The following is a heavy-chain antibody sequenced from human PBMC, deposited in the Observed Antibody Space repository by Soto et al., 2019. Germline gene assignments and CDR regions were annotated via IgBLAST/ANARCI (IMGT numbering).Heavy chain of an antibody. J-gene: IGHJ6*02. Sequence: GGSLRLSCAASGFTFSSYAMHWVRQAPGKGLEWVAVISYDGSNKYYADSVKGRFTISRDNSKNTLYLQMNSLRAEDTAVYYCARENSGSQPLDYYYGMDVWGQGTTVTVSS. V-gene: IGHV3-30-3*01. CDR2: ISYDGSNK. CDR1: GFTFSSYA. D-gene: IGHD1-26*01. CDR3: ARENSGSQPLDYYYGMDV.